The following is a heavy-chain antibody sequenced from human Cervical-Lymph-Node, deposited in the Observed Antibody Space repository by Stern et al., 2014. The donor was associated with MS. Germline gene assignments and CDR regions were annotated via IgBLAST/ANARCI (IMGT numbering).Heavy chain of an antibody. CDR3: TREEGLISVAAYFDY. D-gene: IGHD6-19*01. CDR2: INTNTGTP. J-gene: IGHJ4*02. V-gene: IGHV7-4-1*02. Sequence: QVQLVESGSELKKPGASVKVSCKASGYTFTTYGLNWVRQVPGQGLEWMGWINTNTGTPTYAQGFTGRFVFSLDTSVSTAYLQISSLKAEDTAVYYCTREEGLISVAAYFDYWGQGTLVTVSS. CDR1: GYTFTTYG.